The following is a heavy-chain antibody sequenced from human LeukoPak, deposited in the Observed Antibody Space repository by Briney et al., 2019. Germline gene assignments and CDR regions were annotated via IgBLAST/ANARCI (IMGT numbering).Heavy chain of an antibody. D-gene: IGHD2-2*01. CDR1: GYTFTGYY. CDR3: ATDCSSTSCHLETDY. J-gene: IGHJ4*02. CDR2: INPNSGGT. Sequence: GASVKVSCKASGYTFTGYYMHWVRQAPGQGLEWMGWINPNSGGTNYAQMFQGRVTMTRDTSISTAYMELSRLRSDDTAVYYCATDCSSTSCHLETDYWGQGTLVTVSS. V-gene: IGHV1-2*02.